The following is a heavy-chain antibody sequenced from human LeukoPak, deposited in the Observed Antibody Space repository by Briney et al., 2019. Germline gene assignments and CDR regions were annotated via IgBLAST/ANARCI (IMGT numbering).Heavy chain of an antibody. D-gene: IGHD6-19*01. J-gene: IGHJ4*02. CDR2: IWYDGSNK. Sequence: GGSLRLSCAASGFTFSTYGLHWVRQAPGKELEWVALIWYDGSNKYYADSVKGRFTISRDNSKNTLYLQMNSLRAEDTAVYYCAREKQKYSSGWYCLDYWGQGTLVTVSS. CDR3: AREKQKYSSGWYCLDY. V-gene: IGHV3-33*01. CDR1: GFTFSTYG.